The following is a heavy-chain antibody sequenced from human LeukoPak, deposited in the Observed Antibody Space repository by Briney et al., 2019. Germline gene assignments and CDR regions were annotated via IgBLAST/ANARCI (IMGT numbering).Heavy chain of an antibody. D-gene: IGHD6-19*01. Sequence: SGGSLRLSCAAPGFTVSSNYMSWVRQAPGRGLEWVSVIYSGGSTYYADSVKGRFTISRDNSKNTLYLQMNSLRAEDTAVYYCARDRPVAGTTYPYYFDYWGQGTLVTVSS. V-gene: IGHV3-66*02. J-gene: IGHJ4*02. CDR1: GFTVSSNY. CDR3: ARDRPVAGTTYPYYFDY. CDR2: IYSGGST.